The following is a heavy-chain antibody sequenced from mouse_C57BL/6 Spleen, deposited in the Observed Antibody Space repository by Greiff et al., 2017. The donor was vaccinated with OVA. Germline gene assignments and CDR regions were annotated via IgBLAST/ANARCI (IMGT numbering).Heavy chain of an antibody. CDR2: INPSSGYT. J-gene: IGHJ4*01. CDR1: GYTFTSYW. V-gene: IGHV1-7*01. CDR3: ARSDYYYGSYPLYAMDY. Sequence: QVQLKESGAELAKPGASVKLSCKASGYTFTSYWMHWVKQRPGQGLEWIGYINPSSGYTKYNQKFKDKATLTADKSSSTAYMQLSSLTYEDSAVYYCARSDYYYGSYPLYAMDYWGQGTSVTVSS. D-gene: IGHD1-1*01.